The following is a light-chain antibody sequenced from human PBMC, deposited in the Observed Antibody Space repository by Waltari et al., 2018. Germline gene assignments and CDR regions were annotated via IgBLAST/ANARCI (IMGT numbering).Light chain of an antibody. CDR3: QQYHIWWP. CDR1: QSVRSN. CDR2: EAS. V-gene: IGKV3-15*01. Sequence: EIVMTQSPATLSVSAGARTTLSCRASQSVRSNLAWYQQKPGQPPRLLIYEASTRATGIPSRFSGSGWGTEFTLTINSLQSEDLAIYYCQQYHIWWPFGQGTKVEIK. J-gene: IGKJ1*01.